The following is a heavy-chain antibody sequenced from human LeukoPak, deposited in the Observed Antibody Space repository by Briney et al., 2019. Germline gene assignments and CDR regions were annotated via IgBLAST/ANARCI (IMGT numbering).Heavy chain of an antibody. D-gene: IGHD6-19*01. CDR3: ARSSGWYHRGPDYYYYYMDV. V-gene: IGHV3-21*01. Sequence: GGSLRLSCAASGFIFNSHSMNWVRQAPGKGLEWVSSISSTSSYIYYADSVKSRFTISRDNAKNSLYLQMNSLRAEDTAVYYCARSSGWYHRGPDYYYYYMDVWGKGTTVTVSS. J-gene: IGHJ6*03. CDR2: ISSTSSYI. CDR1: GFIFNSHS.